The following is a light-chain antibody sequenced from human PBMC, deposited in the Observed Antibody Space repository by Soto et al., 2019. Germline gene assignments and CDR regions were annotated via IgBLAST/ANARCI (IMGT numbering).Light chain of an antibody. J-gene: IGKJ1*01. V-gene: IGKV3-15*01. Sequence: EIVMTQSPATLSGSRGERATLTCSASQSVSSNLAWYQQKPGQAPRLIIYGASTKATGIPARFSGSGSGTEFTRTISSLQAEDFAVYYCQQYNNWWTLGQGTKVEIK. CDR1: QSVSSN. CDR2: GAS. CDR3: QQYNNWWT.